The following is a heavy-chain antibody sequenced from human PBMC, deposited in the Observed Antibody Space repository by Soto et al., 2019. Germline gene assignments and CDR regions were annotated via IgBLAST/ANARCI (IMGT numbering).Heavy chain of an antibody. CDR3: AKATHYGDYYFDY. V-gene: IGHV3-23*01. Sequence: EVQLLESRGGLVQQGGSLRLSCAASGFTFDSYDMNWVRQAPGKGLEWVSGISASGASIFYTDSVKGRFSISRDNSRNTLFLQMDSLRAEDTAVYYCAKATHYGDYYFDYWGQGTQVTVSS. D-gene: IGHD4-17*01. J-gene: IGHJ4*02. CDR2: ISASGASI. CDR1: GFTFDSYD.